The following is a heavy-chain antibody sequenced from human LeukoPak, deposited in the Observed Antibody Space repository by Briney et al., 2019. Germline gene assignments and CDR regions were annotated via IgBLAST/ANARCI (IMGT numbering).Heavy chain of an antibody. Sequence: PGGSLRLSCVASEFIFSVYWMSWVRQAPGKGLEWVANIKQGGREEKYVSSVKGRFAISRDDAKSTLYLQMDSLSGDDTAVYYCARDNGGWFGTWGRGTLVTVSS. CDR1: EFIFSVYW. CDR2: IKQGGREE. V-gene: IGHV3-7*03. J-gene: IGHJ5*02. D-gene: IGHD3-10*01. CDR3: ARDNGGWFGT.